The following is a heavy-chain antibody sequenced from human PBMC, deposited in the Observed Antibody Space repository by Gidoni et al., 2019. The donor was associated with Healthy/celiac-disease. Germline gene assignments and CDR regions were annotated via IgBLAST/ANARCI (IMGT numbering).Heavy chain of an antibody. V-gene: IGHV4-39*01. Sequence: QLQLQDSVPGLVKPSETPSLTCTVAGGSISSSSYYWGWIRQPPGKGLEWIGSIYYSGSTYYNPSLKSRVTISVETSKNQFSLKLSSVTAADTAVDYCARPGRVTSAEYF. CDR2: IYYSGST. CDR3: ARPGRVTSAEYF. CDR1: GGSISSSSYY. D-gene: IGHD4-17*01. J-gene: IGHJ1*01.